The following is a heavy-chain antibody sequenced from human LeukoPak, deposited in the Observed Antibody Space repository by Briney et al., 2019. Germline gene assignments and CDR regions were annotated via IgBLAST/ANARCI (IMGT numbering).Heavy chain of an antibody. CDR2: ISYDGSNK. J-gene: IGHJ4*02. Sequence: GALRLSCAASGFTFSSYAMHWVRQAPGKGLEWVAVISYDGSNKYYADSVKGRFTISRDNSKNTLYLQMNSLRAEDTAVYYCAKGAVGDYYGSGIDYWGQGTLVTVSS. V-gene: IGHV3-30*04. CDR1: GFTFSSYA. CDR3: AKGAVGDYYGSGIDY. D-gene: IGHD3-10*01.